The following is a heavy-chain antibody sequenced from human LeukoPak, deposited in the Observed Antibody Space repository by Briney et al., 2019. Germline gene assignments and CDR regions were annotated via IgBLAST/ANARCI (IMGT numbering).Heavy chain of an antibody. V-gene: IGHV3-30-3*01. J-gene: IGHJ4*02. Sequence: HSGGSLRLSCAASGFTFSSYAMHWVRQAPGKRLEWVAVISYDGSNKYYADSVKGRFTISRGNSKNTLYLQMNSLRAEDTAVYYCARDRYYYDSSGYLLRYFDYWGQGTLVTVSS. CDR1: GFTFSSYA. CDR3: ARDRYYYDSSGYLLRYFDY. D-gene: IGHD3-22*01. CDR2: ISYDGSNK.